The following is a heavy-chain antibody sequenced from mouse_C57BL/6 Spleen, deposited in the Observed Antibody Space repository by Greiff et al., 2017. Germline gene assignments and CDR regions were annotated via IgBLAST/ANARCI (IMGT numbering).Heavy chain of an antibody. CDR3: TRSEGSNYEDFDY. D-gene: IGHD1-1*01. CDR2: IDPETGGT. V-gene: IGHV1-15*01. J-gene: IGHJ2*01. CDR1: GYTFTDYE. Sequence: QVQLQQSGAELVRPGASVTLSCKASGYTFTDYEMHWVKQTPVHGLEWIGAIDPETGGTAYNQKFKGKAILTAEKSSSTAYMELRSLTSEDSAVYYCTRSEGSNYEDFDYWGQGTTLTVSS.